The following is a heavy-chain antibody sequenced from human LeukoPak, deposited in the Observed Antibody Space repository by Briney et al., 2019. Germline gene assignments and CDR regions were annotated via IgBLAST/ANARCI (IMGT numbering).Heavy chain of an antibody. CDR2: ISTSGAST. CDR3: AKINPYDYVWGSADY. Sequence: GGSLRLSCAASGFTFSSYAMSWVRQAPGKGLEWVSTISTSGASTYYADSVKGRFTISRDNSKNTLYLQMNRLRAEDTAVYYCAKINPYDYVWGSADYWGQGTLVTVSS. V-gene: IGHV3-23*01. CDR1: GFTFSSYA. D-gene: IGHD3-16*01. J-gene: IGHJ4*02.